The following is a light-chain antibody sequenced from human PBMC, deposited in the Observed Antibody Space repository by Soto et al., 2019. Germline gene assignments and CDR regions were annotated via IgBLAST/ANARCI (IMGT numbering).Light chain of an antibody. J-gene: IGLJ1*01. Sequence: LTQPPSASGSPGQSVTIPCTGTSSDVGGYNYVSWYQQHPGKAPKLMIYEVSKRPSGVPDRFSGSKSGNTASLTVSGLQAEDEADYYCSSYAGSSYVFGTGTKVTVL. CDR1: SSDVGGYNY. V-gene: IGLV2-8*01. CDR2: EVS. CDR3: SSYAGSSYV.